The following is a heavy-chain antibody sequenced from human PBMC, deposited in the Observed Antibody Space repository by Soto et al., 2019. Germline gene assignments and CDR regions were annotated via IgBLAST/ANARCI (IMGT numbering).Heavy chain of an antibody. V-gene: IGHV4-39*01. CDR2: INHSGNT. CDR3: SRRAPDGFVP. J-gene: IGHJ5*02. Sequence: SETLSLTGAVSVGSIGTSAYYWGWIRQAPGKGLEWIGSINHSGNTYLSPSLKDRVTMSVDTSKNSFSLKLRSATAADTGLYYCSRRAPDGFVPWGQGTTVTVSS. CDR1: VGSIGTSAYY.